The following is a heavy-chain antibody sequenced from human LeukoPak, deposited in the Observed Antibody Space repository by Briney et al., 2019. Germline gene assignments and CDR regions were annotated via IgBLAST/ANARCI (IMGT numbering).Heavy chain of an antibody. CDR2: ISAYNGNT. J-gene: IGHJ6*02. CDR1: GYTFTSYG. D-gene: IGHD3-10*01. Sequence: ASVKVSCKASGYTFTSYGLSWVRQAPGQGLEWMGWISAYNGNTNYAQTLQGRVTMTTDTSTSTAYMELRSLRSDDTAVYYCASGSLYYYGMDVWGQGTTVTVSS. CDR3: ASGSLYYYGMDV. V-gene: IGHV1-18*01.